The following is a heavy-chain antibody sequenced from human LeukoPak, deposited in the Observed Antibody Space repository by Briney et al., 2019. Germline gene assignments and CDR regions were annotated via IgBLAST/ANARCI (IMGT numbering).Heavy chain of an antibody. J-gene: IGHJ5*02. CDR1: GYTFTSYG. CDR2: ISAYNGNT. V-gene: IGHV1-18*01. D-gene: IGHD3-9*01. CDR3: AKGGVKYYDILTGYYIDWFDP. Sequence: ASVKVSCKASGYTFTSYGISWVRQAPGQGLEWMGWISAYNGNTNYAQKLQGRVTMTTDTSTSTAYMELRSLRSDDTAVHYCAKGGVKYYDILTGYYIDWFDPWGQGTLVTVSS.